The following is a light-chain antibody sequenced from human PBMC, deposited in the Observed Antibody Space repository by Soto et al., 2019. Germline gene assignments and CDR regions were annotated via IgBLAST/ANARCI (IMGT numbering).Light chain of an antibody. V-gene: IGLV1-51*01. CDR2: DNN. CDR3: GTWDSSLSAGV. CDR1: SSNIGNNY. Sequence: QSVLTQPPSVSAAPGQTVTISCSGSSSNIGNNYVSWYQHLPGTAPKLLIYDNNKRPSGIPDRFSGSKSGTSATLGITGLQTGDEADYYCGTWDSSLSAGVFGGGTQLTVL. J-gene: IGLJ2*01.